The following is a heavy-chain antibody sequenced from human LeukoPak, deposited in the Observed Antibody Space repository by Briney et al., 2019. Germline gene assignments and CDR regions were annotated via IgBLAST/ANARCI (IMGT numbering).Heavy chain of an antibody. CDR2: ISSSSSYI. J-gene: IGHJ3*02. CDR1: GFTFSSYS. D-gene: IGHD3-10*01. CDR3: ARDLVYGSGEGDAFDI. V-gene: IGHV3-21*01. Sequence: GGSLRLSCAASGFTFSSYSMNWVRQAPGKGLEWVSSISSSSSYIYYADSVKGRFTISRDNAKNSLYLQMNSLRAEDTAVYYCARDLVYGSGEGDAFDIWGQGTMVTVSS.